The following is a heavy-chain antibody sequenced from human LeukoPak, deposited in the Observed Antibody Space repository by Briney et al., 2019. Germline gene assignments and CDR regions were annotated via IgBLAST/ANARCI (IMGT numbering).Heavy chain of an antibody. CDR3: ARDYGITGTIPPDFDY. Sequence: PGGSLRLSCAASVFTFSDYYMSWIRQAPGKGLEWVSYISSSGSTIYYADSVKGRFTISRDNAKNSLYLQMNSLRAEDTAVYYCARDYGITGTIPPDFDYWGQGTLVTVSS. CDR1: VFTFSDYY. D-gene: IGHD1-7*01. J-gene: IGHJ4*02. V-gene: IGHV3-11*01. CDR2: ISSSGSTI.